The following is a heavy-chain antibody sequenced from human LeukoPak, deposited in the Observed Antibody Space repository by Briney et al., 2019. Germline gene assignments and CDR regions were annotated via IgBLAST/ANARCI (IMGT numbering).Heavy chain of an antibody. CDR1: GFTFSTFW. CDR2: IKQEGSEK. V-gene: IGHV3-7*05. J-gene: IGHJ4*02. CDR3: ARSGMAVAATPWD. D-gene: IGHD6-19*01. Sequence: GGSLRLSCAASGFTFSTFWMTWVRQGPGKGLEWLANIKQEGSEKYYVDSLKGRFTISRDNAKNSLYLQMNSLRAEDTAVYYCARSGMAVAATPWDWGQGTLVTVSS.